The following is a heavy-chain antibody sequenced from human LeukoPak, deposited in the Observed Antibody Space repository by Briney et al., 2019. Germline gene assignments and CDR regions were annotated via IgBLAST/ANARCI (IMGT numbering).Heavy chain of an antibody. Sequence: SETLSLTCAVYGGSFSGYYWSWIRQPPGKGLEWIGEINHSGSTNYNPSLKSRVTISVDTSKNQFSLKLSSVTAADTAVYYCARRALYDFWSGYYLNEWGQGTLVTVSS. CDR1: GGSFSGYY. CDR3: ARRALYDFWSGYYLNE. CDR2: INHSGST. D-gene: IGHD3-3*01. J-gene: IGHJ4*02. V-gene: IGHV4-34*01.